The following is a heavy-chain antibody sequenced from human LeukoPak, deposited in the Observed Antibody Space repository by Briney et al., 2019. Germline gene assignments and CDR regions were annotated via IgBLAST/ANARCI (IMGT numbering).Heavy chain of an antibody. CDR2: IFSGGST. CDR3: ARVGPTRSHFDY. V-gene: IGHV3-53*01. J-gene: IGHJ4*02. Sequence: GGSLRLSCAASGFIFSSNYMTWVRQAPGKGLEWVSVIFSGGSTYYADSVKGRVTNSRENSKNTLYLQMNSLRGEDTAVYYCARVGPTRSHFDYWGQRTLVTVSS. CDR1: GFIFSSNY. D-gene: IGHD1-26*01.